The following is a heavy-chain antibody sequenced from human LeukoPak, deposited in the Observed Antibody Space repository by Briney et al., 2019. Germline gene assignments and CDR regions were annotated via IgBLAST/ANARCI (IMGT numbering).Heavy chain of an antibody. CDR3: ARETRGYGSGSYDGFDY. V-gene: IGHV4-59*01. Sequence: AETLSLTCAVSGGSISTYYWSWIRQPPGMGLEWIGYIYYGGSTNYNPSLKSRVTISLDTSNNQFSLNLSAATAADTAIYSCARETRGYGSGSYDGFDYWGQGTLVTVSS. J-gene: IGHJ4*02. D-gene: IGHD6-19*01. CDR1: GGSISTYY. CDR2: IYYGGST.